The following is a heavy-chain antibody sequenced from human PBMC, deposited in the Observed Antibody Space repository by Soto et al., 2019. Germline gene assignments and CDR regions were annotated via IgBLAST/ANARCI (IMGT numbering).Heavy chain of an antibody. D-gene: IGHD3-10*01. CDR3: ARDAAPLFDAFDI. V-gene: IGHV3-48*01. CDR2: ISSSSSTI. CDR1: GFTFSSYS. J-gene: IGHJ3*02. Sequence: GGSLSLSCAASGFTFSSYSMNWVRQAPGKGLEWVSYISSSSSTIYYADSVKGRFTISRDNAKNSLYLQMNSLRAEDTAVYYCARDAAPLFDAFDIWGQGTMVTVSS.